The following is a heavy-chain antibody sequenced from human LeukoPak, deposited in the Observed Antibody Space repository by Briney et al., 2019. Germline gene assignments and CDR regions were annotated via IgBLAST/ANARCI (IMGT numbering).Heavy chain of an antibody. Sequence: GGSLRLSCAASGFTFSSYGVHWVRQAPGKGLEWEAFIRYDGSNKYYADSVKVRFTISRDNSKNTLYLQMNSLRAEDTAVYYCAKSYSSSWYFDYWGQGTLVTVSS. CDR2: IRYDGSNK. V-gene: IGHV3-30*02. CDR1: GFTFSSYG. J-gene: IGHJ4*02. D-gene: IGHD6-13*01. CDR3: AKSYSSSWYFDY.